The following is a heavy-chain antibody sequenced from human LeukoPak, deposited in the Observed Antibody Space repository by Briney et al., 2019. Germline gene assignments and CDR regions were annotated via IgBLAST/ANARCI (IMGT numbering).Heavy chain of an antibody. V-gene: IGHV3-74*01. CDR3: AKDGPEGKRVFDI. CDR2: INRDGSST. D-gene: IGHD3/OR15-3a*01. Sequence: GGSLRLSCAASGFTFSNFWMHWVRQTPGKGLVWVSRINRDGSSTNYADSVKGRFTISRDNAKNTLYLQMNSLRDEDTAVYYCAKDGPEGKRVFDIWGQGTMVTVSS. J-gene: IGHJ3*02. CDR1: GFTFSNFW.